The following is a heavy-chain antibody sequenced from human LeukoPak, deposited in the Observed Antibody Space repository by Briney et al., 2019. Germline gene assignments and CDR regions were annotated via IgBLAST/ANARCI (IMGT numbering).Heavy chain of an antibody. Sequence: PGGSLRLSCAASGFTFSSYAMDWVRQAPGKGLEWVSSISSSSSYIYYADSVKGRFTISRDNAKNSLYLPMSSLRAEDTALYFCARVRAAAGIRAPDYWGQGTLVTVSS. CDR2: ISSSSSYI. V-gene: IGHV3-21*01. D-gene: IGHD6-13*01. CDR1: GFTFSSYA. CDR3: ARVRAAAGIRAPDY. J-gene: IGHJ4*02.